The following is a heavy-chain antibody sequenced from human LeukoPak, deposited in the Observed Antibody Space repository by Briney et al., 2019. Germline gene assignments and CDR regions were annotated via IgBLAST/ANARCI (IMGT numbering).Heavy chain of an antibody. J-gene: IGHJ3*01. Sequence: SVKVSCKASGGTFSSYAISWVRQAPGQGLEWKGGIIPIFGTANYAQKFQGRVTITTDESTSTAYMELSSLRSEDTAVYYCARDSEAYCSGDCYSPHHDAFDLWGQGTMVTVSS. CDR3: ARDSEAYCSGDCYSPHHDAFDL. CDR2: IIPIFGTA. CDR1: GGTFSSYA. D-gene: IGHD2-21*02. V-gene: IGHV1-69*05.